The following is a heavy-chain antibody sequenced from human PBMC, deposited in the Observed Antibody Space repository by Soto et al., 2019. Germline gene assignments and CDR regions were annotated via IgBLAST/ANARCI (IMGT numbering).Heavy chain of an antibody. CDR2: VYSSGST. J-gene: IGHJ4*02. V-gene: IGHV4-59*01. D-gene: IGHD4-4*01. CDR1: GDPITSYN. Sequence: SETLSLTCTVSGDPITSYNWNWLRQPPGKALEWIGYVYSSGSTNYNPSLKSRVTISVDTSRNQFSLKVNSVTAADTAVYYCARVATTTLGGPIDYWGRGTLVTAPQ. CDR3: ARVATTTLGGPIDY.